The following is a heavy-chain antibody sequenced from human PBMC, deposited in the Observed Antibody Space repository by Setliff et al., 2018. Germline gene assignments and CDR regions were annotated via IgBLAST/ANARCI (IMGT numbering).Heavy chain of an antibody. V-gene: IGHV3-48*01. D-gene: IGHD7-27*01. CDR2: ISTSSSTI. CDR3: VGDPPQSGYAFAI. Sequence: GGSLRLSCVASGFTFSSHGMTWVRLAPGKGLEWISYISTSSSTIYYADSVKGRFTISRDNANHTLYLQMNSLRVDDTAVYYCVGDPPQSGYAFAIWGQGTMVTVSS. CDR1: GFTFSSHG. J-gene: IGHJ3*02.